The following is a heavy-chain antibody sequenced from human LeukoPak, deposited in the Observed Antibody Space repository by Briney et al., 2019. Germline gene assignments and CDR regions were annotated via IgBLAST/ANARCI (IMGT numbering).Heavy chain of an antibody. CDR3: AKDRGGTGDFDY. J-gene: IGHJ4*02. CDR1: GYPFISYV. V-gene: IGHV1-3*01. CDR2: INPDNGNA. D-gene: IGHD3-10*01. Sequence: ASVKVSCKASGYPFISYVIHWVRQAPGQRLEWMGWINPDNGNAEYSQKFQGRITITRDPSATTAYMELSSLRSEDMAMYYCAKDRGGTGDFDYWGQETLVTVSS.